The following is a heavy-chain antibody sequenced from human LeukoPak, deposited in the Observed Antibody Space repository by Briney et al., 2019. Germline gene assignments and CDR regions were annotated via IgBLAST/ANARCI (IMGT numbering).Heavy chain of an antibody. Sequence: ASVKVSCKASGYTFTGYYMHWVRQAPGQGLEWMGGIIPIFGTADYAQKFQGRVTITADESTSTAYMELSSLRSEDTAVYYCARSRYGGNSEEGYWGQGTLVTVSS. CDR3: ARSRYGGNSEEGY. CDR1: GYTFTGYY. J-gene: IGHJ4*02. CDR2: IIPIFGTA. D-gene: IGHD4-23*01. V-gene: IGHV1-69*13.